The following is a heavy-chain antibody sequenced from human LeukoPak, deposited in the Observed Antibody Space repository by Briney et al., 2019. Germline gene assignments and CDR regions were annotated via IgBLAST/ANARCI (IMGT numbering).Heavy chain of an antibody. CDR2: ISDSGGSI. CDR1: GSTFSSYA. V-gene: IGHV3-23*01. CDR3: AKDSGSYPGRFDY. Sequence: GGSLRLSCAASGSTFSSYAMSWVRQAPGKGLEWVSGISDSGGSIYYADSVKGRFTISRDNSKNTMSLQMNSLRVEDTAIYYCAKDSGSYPGRFDYWGQGTLVTVSS. D-gene: IGHD1-26*01. J-gene: IGHJ4*02.